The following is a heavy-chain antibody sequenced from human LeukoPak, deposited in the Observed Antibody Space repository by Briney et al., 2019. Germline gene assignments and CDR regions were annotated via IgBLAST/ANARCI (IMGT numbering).Heavy chain of an antibody. V-gene: IGHV3-23*01. CDR1: GFTFSSYA. CDR2: ISGSGGST. CDR3: AKDVDSSSWYIGTIFDY. D-gene: IGHD6-13*01. Sequence: QPGRSLRLSCAASGFTFSSYAMSWVRQAPGKGLEWVSAISGSGGSTYYADSVKGRFTISRDNSKNTLYLQMNSLRAEDTAVYYCAKDVDSSSWYIGTIFDYWGQGTLVTVSS. J-gene: IGHJ4*02.